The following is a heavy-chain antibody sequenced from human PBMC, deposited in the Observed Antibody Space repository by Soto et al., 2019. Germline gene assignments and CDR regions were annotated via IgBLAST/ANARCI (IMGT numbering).Heavy chain of an antibody. Sequence: GASVKVSCKASGYTFTGYYVHWVREAPGQGLEWMGWINPETGGTSYAQKFQGRVTLSRDTSINTAYLELSRLRFDDAAVYFCARERYQVISDGMDVWGQGNTVTVSS. J-gene: IGHJ6*02. CDR3: ARERYQVISDGMDV. CDR2: INPETGGT. CDR1: GYTFTGYY. D-gene: IGHD2-2*01. V-gene: IGHV1-2*02.